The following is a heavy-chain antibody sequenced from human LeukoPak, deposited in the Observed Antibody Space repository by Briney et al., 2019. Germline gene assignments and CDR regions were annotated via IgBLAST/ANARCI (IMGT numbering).Heavy chain of an antibody. CDR1: GFTFSSYA. CDR2: ISGSGGST. Sequence: GGSLRLSCAASGFTFSSYAMSWVRQAPGKGLEWVSAISGSGGSTYYADSVKGRFTISRDNSKNTLYLQMNSLRAEDTAVYYCAKDTTHYDILTGYFDYWGQGTLVTVSS. J-gene: IGHJ4*02. CDR3: AKDTTHYDILTGYFDY. V-gene: IGHV3-23*01. D-gene: IGHD3-9*01.